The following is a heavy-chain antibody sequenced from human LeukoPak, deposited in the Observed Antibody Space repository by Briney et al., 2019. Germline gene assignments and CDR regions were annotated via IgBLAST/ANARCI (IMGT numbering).Heavy chain of an antibody. D-gene: IGHD3-10*01. CDR2: NSAYNGNT. V-gene: IGHV1-18*04. CDR1: GYTFTSYG. CDR3: ARVVGSWFGEYGMDV. Sequence: ASVKVSCKASGYTFTSYGISWVRQAPGQGLEWMGWNSAYNGNTNYAQKLQGRVTMTTDTSTSTAYRELRSLRSDDTAVYYCARVVGSWFGEYGMDVWGKGTTVTVSS. J-gene: IGHJ6*04.